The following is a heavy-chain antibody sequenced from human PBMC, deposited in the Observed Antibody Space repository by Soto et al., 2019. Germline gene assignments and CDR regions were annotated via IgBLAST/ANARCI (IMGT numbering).Heavy chain of an antibody. CDR2: ISYDGSNK. Sequence: QVQLVESGGGVVQPGRSLRLSCAASGFTFSSYAMHWVRQAPGKGLEWVAVISYDGSNKYYADSVKGRFTISRDNSKNTLYLQMNSLRAEDTAVYYCAREYDYVWGSYRFSHYYYYYGMDVW. D-gene: IGHD3-16*02. J-gene: IGHJ6*01. CDR1: GFTFSSYA. V-gene: IGHV3-30-3*01. CDR3: AREYDYVWGSYRFSHYYYYYGMDV.